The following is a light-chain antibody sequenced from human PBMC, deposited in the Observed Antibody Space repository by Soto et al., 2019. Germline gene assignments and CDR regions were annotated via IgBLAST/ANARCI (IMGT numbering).Light chain of an antibody. Sequence: DVPMTQSPSTLFASVGDRVTITCRASQSIGSWLAWYQQKPGKAPKLLIYDASILENGVPSRFSGSGSGTEFALTISSLQADDFAIYYCQQYNSYPPNFGGGTTVEIK. CDR3: QQYNSYPPN. CDR2: DAS. CDR1: QSIGSW. J-gene: IGKJ4*01. V-gene: IGKV1-5*01.